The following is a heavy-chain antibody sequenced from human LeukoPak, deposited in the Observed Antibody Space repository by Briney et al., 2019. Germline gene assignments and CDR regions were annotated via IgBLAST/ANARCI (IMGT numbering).Heavy chain of an antibody. CDR3: ARETMLAGFASGLGFNY. Sequence: SETLSLTCTVSGGSISSYYWSWIRQPPGKGLEWIGYIYYSGSTNYNPSLKSRVTISVDTSKNQFSLNLTSVTAADTATYYCARETMLAGFASGLGFNYWGQGILVIVSS. J-gene: IGHJ4*02. D-gene: IGHD6-19*01. CDR2: IYYSGST. V-gene: IGHV4-59*01. CDR1: GGSISSYY.